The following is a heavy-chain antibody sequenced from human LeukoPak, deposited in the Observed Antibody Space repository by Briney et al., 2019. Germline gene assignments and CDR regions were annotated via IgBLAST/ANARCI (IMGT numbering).Heavy chain of an antibody. V-gene: IGHV3-48*01. Sequence: GGSLRLSCAASGFTFSSYSMNWVRQAPGKGLDWVSYISSGSSTIYYADSVKGRFTISRDNAKNSLYLQMNSLRAEDTAVYYCARDLSDYGATLFDYWGQGTLVTVSS. J-gene: IGHJ4*02. D-gene: IGHD4/OR15-4a*01. CDR2: ISSGSSTI. CDR3: ARDLSDYGATLFDY. CDR1: GFTFSSYS.